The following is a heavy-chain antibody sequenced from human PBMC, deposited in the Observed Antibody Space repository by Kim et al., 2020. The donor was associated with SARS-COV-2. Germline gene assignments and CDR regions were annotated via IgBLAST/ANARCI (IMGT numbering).Heavy chain of an antibody. Sequence: SETLSLTCAVYGGSFSGYYWSWIRQPPGKGLEWIGEINHSGSTNYNPSLKSRVTISVDTSKNQFSLKLSSVTAADTAVYYCARLGVGANWFDPWGQGTLVTVSS. CDR3: ARLGVGANWFDP. CDR1: GGSFSGYY. CDR2: INHSGST. D-gene: IGHD1-26*01. V-gene: IGHV4-34*01. J-gene: IGHJ5*02.